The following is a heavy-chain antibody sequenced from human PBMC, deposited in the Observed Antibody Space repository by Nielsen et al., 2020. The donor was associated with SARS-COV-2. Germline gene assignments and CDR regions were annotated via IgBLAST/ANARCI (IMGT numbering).Heavy chain of an antibody. CDR3: ARSDGELHRYYYYYYGMDV. J-gene: IGHJ6*02. CDR2: ISSRSSYT. Sequence: WIRQPPGKGLEWVSYISSRSSYTNYADSVKGRFTIARDNAKNSLYLQMNSLRAEDTAVYYCARSDGELHRYYYYYYGMDVWGQGTTVTVSS. V-gene: IGHV3-11*03. D-gene: IGHD1-7*01.